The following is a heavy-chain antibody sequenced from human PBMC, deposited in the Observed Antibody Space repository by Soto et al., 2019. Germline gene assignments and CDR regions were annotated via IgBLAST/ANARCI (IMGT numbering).Heavy chain of an antibody. D-gene: IGHD2-15*01. J-gene: IGHJ4*02. CDR1: GGSISGSY. CDR3: AKYRRTDAEGYSFDY. Sequence: PSETLSLTCTVSGGSISGSYWSWIRQTPGKVLECIGYIHYSASTNYNPSLKSRVTMSVDSAKNQFSLELNSVSAADTSVYFCAKYRRTDAEGYSFDYWGQGALVTVSS. CDR2: IHYSAST. V-gene: IGHV4-59*01.